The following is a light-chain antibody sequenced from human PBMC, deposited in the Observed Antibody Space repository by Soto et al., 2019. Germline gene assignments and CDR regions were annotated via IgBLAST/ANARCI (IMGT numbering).Light chain of an antibody. J-gene: IGLJ2*01. CDR3: SSYTRSNPGV. V-gene: IGLV2-14*01. Sequence: QSVLTQPASVSGSPGQSITISCTGTSSDVGGYNYVSWYQQHPGKAPKLMIYEVSNRPSGVSNRFSGSKSGNTASLTISGLQAEDEADYYYSSYTRSNPGVLGGETKLTVL. CDR1: SSDVGGYNY. CDR2: EVS.